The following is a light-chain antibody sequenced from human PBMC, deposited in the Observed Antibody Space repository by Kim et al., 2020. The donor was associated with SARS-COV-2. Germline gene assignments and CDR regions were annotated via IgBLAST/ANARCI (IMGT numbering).Light chain of an antibody. CDR1: RGKSSEG. CDR2: LNRDGSH. V-gene: IGLV4-69*01. CDR3: QTWGTGIVV. Sequence: SGKRRGTRRRGKSSEGNEGQQQEGEKGARYLMKLNRDGSHSKGEGSPDRFAGSSSGAERYLTISSLQSEDEADYYCQTWGTGIVVFGGGTQLTVL. J-gene: IGLJ2*01.